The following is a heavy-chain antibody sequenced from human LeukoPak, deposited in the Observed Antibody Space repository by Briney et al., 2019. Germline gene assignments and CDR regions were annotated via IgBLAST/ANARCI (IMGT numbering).Heavy chain of an antibody. D-gene: IGHD4-11*01. CDR2: IIPIFGTA. Sequence: SVKVSCKASGGTFSSYAISWVRQAPGQGLEWMGGIIPIFGTANYAQKFQGKVTITADESTSTAYMELSSLRSEDTAVYYCASSLYSNYDYYYMDVWGKGTTVTVSS. J-gene: IGHJ6*03. CDR3: ASSLYSNYDYYYMDV. CDR1: GGTFSSYA. V-gene: IGHV1-69*13.